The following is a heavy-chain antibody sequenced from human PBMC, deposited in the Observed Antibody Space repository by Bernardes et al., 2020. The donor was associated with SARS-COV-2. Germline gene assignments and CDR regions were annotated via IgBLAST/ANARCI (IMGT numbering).Heavy chain of an antibody. Sequence: LRLSCAASGFSVSAYWMHWVRQAPGEGLVWVSRINEDGSIINYADSVKGRFTISRDIADNMVYLQMNSLRAEDTAVYYCARDFGGNSDYWGQGTLVTVSS. CDR1: GFSVSAYW. D-gene: IGHD2-15*01. CDR2: INEDGSII. CDR3: ARDFGGNSDY. J-gene: IGHJ4*02. V-gene: IGHV3-74*01.